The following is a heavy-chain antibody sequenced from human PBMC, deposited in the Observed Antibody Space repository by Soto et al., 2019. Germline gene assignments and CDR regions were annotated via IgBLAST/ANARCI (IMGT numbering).Heavy chain of an antibody. D-gene: IGHD3-22*01. CDR2: IYSGGST. CDR1: GFTVSSNY. J-gene: IGHJ4*02. Sequence: EVQLVESGGGLIQPGGSLRLSCAASGFTVSSNYMSWVRQAPGKGLEWVSVIYSGGSTYYADSVKGRFTISRDNSKNTLYLQMNSLRAEDTALYYCAKSLEPYYYDSSGYWVGSLTYWGQGTLVTVSS. CDR3: AKSLEPYYYDSSGYWVGSLTY. V-gene: IGHV3-53*01.